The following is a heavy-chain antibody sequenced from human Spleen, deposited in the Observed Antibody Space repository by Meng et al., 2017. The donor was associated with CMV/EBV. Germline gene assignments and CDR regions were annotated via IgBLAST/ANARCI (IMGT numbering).Heavy chain of an antibody. D-gene: IGHD2-21*01. J-gene: IGHJ4*02. Sequence: GGSLRLSCAASGFTFSSYAMHWVRQAPGKGLEWVAVISYDGSNKYYADSVKGRFTISRDNSKNTLYLQMNSLRAEDTAVYYCAKDRDRILWWWGQGTLVTVSS. CDR2: ISYDGSNK. CDR1: GFTFSSYA. V-gene: IGHV3-30-3*01. CDR3: AKDRDRILWW.